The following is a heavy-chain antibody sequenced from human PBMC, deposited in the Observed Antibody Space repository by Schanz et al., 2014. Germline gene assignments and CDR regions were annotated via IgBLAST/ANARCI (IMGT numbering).Heavy chain of an antibody. Sequence: QVHLVQSGAELKKPGTSVKVSCKASGGTFSNDDINWVRQAIGQGLEWMGRIIPSLGLAKYEQKFQDKVTITADTSTTTAYMELSGLRSEDTAVYYCARDRLECGAECYSVEVFEIWGQGTLVIVSS. CDR2: IIPSLGLA. V-gene: IGHV1-69*04. D-gene: IGHD2-21*01. CDR3: ARDRLECGAECYSVEVFEI. J-gene: IGHJ4*02. CDR1: GGTFSNDD.